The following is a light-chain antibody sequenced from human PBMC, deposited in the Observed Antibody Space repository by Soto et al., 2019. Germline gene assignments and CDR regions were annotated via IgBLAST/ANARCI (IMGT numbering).Light chain of an antibody. CDR1: QTISNY. V-gene: IGKV1-39*01. J-gene: IGKJ1*01. CDR3: QQSYRSPET. CDR2: AAS. Sequence: DIQMTQSPSSLSASVGDRVTITCRASQTISNYLNWYQQKPGKAPKVLIYAASSLQSGVPSRFSGSGSGTDFTLTISSLQPEDFATYYCQQSYRSPETFGQGTQVEVK.